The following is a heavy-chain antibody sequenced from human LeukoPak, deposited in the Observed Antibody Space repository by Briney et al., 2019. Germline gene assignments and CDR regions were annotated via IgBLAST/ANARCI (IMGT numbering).Heavy chain of an antibody. J-gene: IGHJ4*02. CDR3: AKDYAAGLPYYGES. D-gene: IGHD6-13*01. V-gene: IGHV3-23*01. CDR1: GFTFSSYA. CDR2: ISGSGVHT. Sequence: TGGSLRPSCAASGFTFSSYAMSSVRQAPGKGLEWVSSISGSGVHTYYADSVKGRSTISRDNSKNTLYLQMNSLRAGDTAVYYCAKDYAAGLPYYGESCGQGTLVTVSS.